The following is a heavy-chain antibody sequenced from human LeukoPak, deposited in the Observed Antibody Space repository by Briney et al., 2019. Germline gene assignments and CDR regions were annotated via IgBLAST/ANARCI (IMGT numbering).Heavy chain of an antibody. J-gene: IGHJ4*02. V-gene: IGHV4-34*01. Sequence: SETLSLTCAVYGGSFSGYYWSWIRQPPGKGLEWIGEINHIGSTNYNPSLKSRVTISVDTSKNQFSLKLSSVTAADTAVYYCARRGGGNSADYYFDYWGQGTLVTVSS. D-gene: IGHD3-10*01. CDR2: INHIGST. CDR1: GGSFSGYY. CDR3: ARRGGGNSADYYFDY.